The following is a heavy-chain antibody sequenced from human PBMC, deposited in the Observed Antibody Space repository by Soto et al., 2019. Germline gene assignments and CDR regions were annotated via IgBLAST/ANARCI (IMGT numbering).Heavy chain of an antibody. D-gene: IGHD1-7*01. CDR2: ISSSSSYI. V-gene: IGHV3-21*01. CDR3: ARDQFNWNYEEEAFDF. J-gene: IGHJ3*01. Sequence: GGSLRLSCAASGFTFSSYSMNWVRQAPGKGLEWVSSISSSSSYIYYADSVKGRFNISRDNSKNSLYLQMNSLRAEDTAEYYCARDQFNWNYEEEAFDFWGQGTTVTVSS. CDR1: GFTFSSYS.